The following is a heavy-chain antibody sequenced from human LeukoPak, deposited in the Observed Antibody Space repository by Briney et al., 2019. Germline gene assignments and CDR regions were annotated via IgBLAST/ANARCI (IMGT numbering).Heavy chain of an antibody. Sequence: PSETLSLTCTVSGGSISSYYWSWIRQPPGKGLEWIGYIYYSGSTNYNPSLKSRVTISVDTSKNQFSLKLSSVTAADTAVYYCARRGDDSSGYYLYYFDYWGQGTLVTVSS. CDR2: IYYSGST. J-gene: IGHJ4*02. CDR3: ARRGDDSSGYYLYYFDY. D-gene: IGHD3-22*01. V-gene: IGHV4-59*12. CDR1: GGSISSYY.